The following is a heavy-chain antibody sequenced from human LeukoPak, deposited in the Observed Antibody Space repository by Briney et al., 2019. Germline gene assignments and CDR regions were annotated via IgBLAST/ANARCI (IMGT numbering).Heavy chain of an antibody. CDR2: INLDGSGK. V-gene: IGHV3-7*04. Sequence: GGSLTLSCAASGFTFSSYWMTWVRQAPEKGLEWVAQINLDGSGKNHVDSVKGRFTISRDNAKNSLYLQMNSLRVEDTAVYYCARGVVEMATISNYWGQGTLVTVSS. D-gene: IGHD5-24*01. CDR1: GFTFSSYW. CDR3: ARGVVEMATISNY. J-gene: IGHJ4*02.